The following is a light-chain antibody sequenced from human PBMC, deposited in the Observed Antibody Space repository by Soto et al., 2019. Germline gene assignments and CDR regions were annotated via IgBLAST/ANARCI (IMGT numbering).Light chain of an antibody. CDR1: QSVSSSY. J-gene: IGKJ5*01. Sequence: PCTLSLSPVERATLSCMAIQSVSSSYLAWYQQKPGQSPRLLIFDASTRATGIPARFSGSGSGTEFTLTISNLQSEDFAVYYCHQYNKWPPITFGQGTGLEIK. CDR2: DAS. CDR3: HQYNKWPPIT. V-gene: IGKV3-15*01.